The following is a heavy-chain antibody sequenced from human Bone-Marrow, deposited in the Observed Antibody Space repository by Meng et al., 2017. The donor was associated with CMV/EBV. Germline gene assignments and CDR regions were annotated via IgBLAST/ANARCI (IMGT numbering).Heavy chain of an antibody. J-gene: IGHJ2*01. CDR1: GGSFSNHA. V-gene: IGHV1-69*05. D-gene: IGHD3-22*01. CDR2: ITPLFNTS. CDR3: ARVGRGVVITPYWYFDL. Sequence: SVKVSCKASGGSFSNHAISWVRQAPGQGLEWMGGITPLFNTSNYPQKFQGRVTFTTDESTSTAYLGLSSLRFEDTAVYYCARVGRGVVITPYWYFDLWGRGTLVTVSS.